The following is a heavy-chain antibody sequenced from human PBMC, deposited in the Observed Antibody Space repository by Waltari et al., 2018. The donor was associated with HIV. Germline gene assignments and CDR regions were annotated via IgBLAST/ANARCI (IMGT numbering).Heavy chain of an antibody. CDR2: VNHVGPT. CDR3: ARDSAPGLAVDDDDGEFFYYGLDV. Sequence: QVHLEQWGTGLLRPSETLSLTCAVYGGSFSGYYWSWIRQSPGRGLEGVGEVNHVGPTTYSPSRKGRVTVSVDTSKNQFSLTMRSVTAADTAVYYWARDSAPGLAVDDDDGEFFYYGLDVWGQGTTVTVSS. V-gene: IGHV4-34*01. D-gene: IGHD6-19*01. J-gene: IGHJ6*01. CDR1: GGSFSGYY.